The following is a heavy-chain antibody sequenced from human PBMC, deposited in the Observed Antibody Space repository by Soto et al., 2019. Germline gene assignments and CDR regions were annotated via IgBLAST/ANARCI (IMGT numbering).Heavy chain of an antibody. CDR1: GFTFSSYW. CDR2: INSDGRST. J-gene: IGHJ4*02. CDR3: ASYYGSGIYHPKY. D-gene: IGHD3-10*01. V-gene: IGHV3-74*01. Sequence: EVQLVESGGGLVQPGGSLRHSCAASGFTFSSYWMHWVRQAPGKGLVWVSRINSDGRSTSYADSVKGRFTISRDNAKNTVYLQMNSLRAEDTAVYYCASYYGSGIYHPKYWGQGTLVTVAS.